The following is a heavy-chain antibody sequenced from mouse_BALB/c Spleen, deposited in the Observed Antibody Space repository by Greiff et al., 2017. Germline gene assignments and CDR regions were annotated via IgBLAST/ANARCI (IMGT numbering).Heavy chain of an antibody. CDR3: ARGGDGYYVLIFAY. V-gene: IGHV2-6-7*01. CDR1: GFSLTGYG. J-gene: IGHJ3*01. D-gene: IGHD2-3*01. Sequence: VQLQQSGPGLVAPSQSLSITCTVSGFSLTGYGVNWVRQPPGKGLEWLGMIWGDGSTDYNSALKSRLSISKDNSKSQVFLKMNSLQTDDTAMYYCARGGDGYYVLIFAYWGQGTLVTVSA. CDR2: IWGDGST.